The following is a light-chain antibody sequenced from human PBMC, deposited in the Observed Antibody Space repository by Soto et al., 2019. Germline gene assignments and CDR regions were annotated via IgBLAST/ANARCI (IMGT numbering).Light chain of an antibody. CDR2: EVS. J-gene: IGLJ1*01. V-gene: IGLV2-23*02. CDR3: CSYAGRSPFYV. CDR1: SSDVGSYNL. Sequence: QSALTQPASVSGSPGQSITISCTGTSSDVGSYNLVSWYQQHPGKAPKLMIYEVSKRPSGVSNRFSGSKSGNTASLTISGRQAEDEADYYCCSYAGRSPFYVFGTGTKLTVL.